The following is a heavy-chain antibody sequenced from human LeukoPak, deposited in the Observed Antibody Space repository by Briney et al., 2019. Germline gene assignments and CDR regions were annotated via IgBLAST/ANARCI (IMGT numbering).Heavy chain of an antibody. CDR1: GYTSTGYY. CDR2: INPNSGGT. Sequence: ASVKVSCKASGYTSTGYYMHWVRQAPGQGLEWMGWINPNSGGTNYAQKFQGRVTMTRDTSISTAYMELSRLRSDDTAVYYCASPSPDTAMVPFDYWGQGTLVTVSS. D-gene: IGHD5-18*01. J-gene: IGHJ4*02. CDR3: ASPSPDTAMVPFDY. V-gene: IGHV1-2*02.